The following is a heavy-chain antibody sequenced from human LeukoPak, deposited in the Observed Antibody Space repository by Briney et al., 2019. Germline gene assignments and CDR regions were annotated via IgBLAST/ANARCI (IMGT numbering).Heavy chain of an antibody. CDR1: GYTFTSCG. V-gene: IGHV1-18*01. D-gene: IGHD3-22*01. Sequence: ASVKVSCKASGYTFTSCGISWVRQAPGQGLEWMGWISAYNGNTNYAQKLQGRVTMTTDTSTSTAYMELRSLRSDDTAVYYCARDTLYYYDSSGSRGGRDYWGQGTLVTVSS. J-gene: IGHJ4*02. CDR2: ISAYNGNT. CDR3: ARDTLYYYDSSGSRGGRDY.